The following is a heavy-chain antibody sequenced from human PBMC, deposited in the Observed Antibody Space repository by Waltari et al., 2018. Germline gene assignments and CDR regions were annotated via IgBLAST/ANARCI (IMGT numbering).Heavy chain of an antibody. CDR1: GYSISSGYY. J-gene: IGHJ4*02. CDR3: ATKDPGIAAAGRGDYYVDY. D-gene: IGHD6-13*01. V-gene: IGHV4-38-2*01. CDR2: IYHSGCT. Sequence: QVQLQESGPGLVKPSETLSLTCAVSGYSISSGYYWGWIRQPPGKGLEWIGSIYHSGCTYYNPSLKSRVTISVDTSKNQFSLKLSSVTAADTAVYYCATKDPGIAAAGRGDYYVDYWGQGTLVTVSS.